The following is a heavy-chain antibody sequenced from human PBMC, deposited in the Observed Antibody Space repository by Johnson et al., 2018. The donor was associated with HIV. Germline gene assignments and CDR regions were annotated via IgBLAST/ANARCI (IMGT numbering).Heavy chain of an antibody. D-gene: IGHD6-13*01. CDR1: GFTFSSYA. Sequence: VQLVESGGGLVQPGGSLRLSCAVSGFTFSSYAMSWVRQAPGKGLEWVSAISGSGGSTYYADSVKGRFTISRDNAKNSLYLQMNSLRAEDTALYYCAKDMGSSWYDPWDAFDIWGQGTVVTVSS. V-gene: IGHV3-23*04. CDR3: AKDMGSSWYDPWDAFDI. CDR2: ISGSGGST. J-gene: IGHJ3*02.